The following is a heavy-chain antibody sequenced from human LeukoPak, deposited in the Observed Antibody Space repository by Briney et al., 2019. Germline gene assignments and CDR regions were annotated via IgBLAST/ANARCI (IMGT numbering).Heavy chain of an antibody. CDR1: GGSISSYY. V-gene: IGHV4-59*08. CDR3: ARHGHYDILTGYYMD. D-gene: IGHD3-9*01. Sequence: SETLSLTCTVSGGSISSYYWSSIRQPPGKGLEWIGYIYYSGSTNYNPYLKSRVTISVDTSKNQFSLKLSSVTAADTAVYYCARHGHYDILTGYYMDWGQGTLVTVSS. CDR2: IYYSGST. J-gene: IGHJ4*02.